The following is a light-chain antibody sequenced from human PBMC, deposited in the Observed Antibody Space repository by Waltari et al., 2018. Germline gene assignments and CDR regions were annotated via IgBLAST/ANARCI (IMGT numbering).Light chain of an antibody. V-gene: IGKV3-11*01. J-gene: IGKJ4*01. CDR2: DAS. CDR3: QQADRLPLT. CDR1: QNIGRY. Sequence: EIVLTQSPATLSLSPGERVTLSCRARQNIGRYLAWYQQKPGQAPRVLIYDASNRATGIPARFSGSGSGTDFTLTISSLQPEDFATYYCQQADRLPLTFGGGTKVEIK.